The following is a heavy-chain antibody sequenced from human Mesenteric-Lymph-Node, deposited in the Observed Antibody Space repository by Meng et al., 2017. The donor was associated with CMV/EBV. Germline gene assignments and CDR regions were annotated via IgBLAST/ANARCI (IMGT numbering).Heavy chain of an antibody. CDR1: GYSISSGYY. V-gene: IGHV4-38-2*02. J-gene: IGHJ4*02. CDR2: IYQSGST. Sequence: SETLSLTCTVSGYSISSGYYWGWIRQPPGKGLEWIGIIYQSGSTYYNPSLKSRVTISVDTSKNQFSLKLKSVTAADTAVYYCARGSTSVTMIVVVFTAASLAYDSWGQGTLVTVSS. D-gene: IGHD3-22*01. CDR3: ARGSTSVTMIVVVFTAASLAYDS.